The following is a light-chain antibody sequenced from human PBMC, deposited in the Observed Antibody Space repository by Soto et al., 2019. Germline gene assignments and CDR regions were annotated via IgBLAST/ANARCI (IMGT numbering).Light chain of an antibody. CDR2: EVS. V-gene: IGLV2-8*01. Sequence: QSALTQPPSASGSPGQSVTISCTGTSSDVGAYKYVSWYQQYPGKAPKLMIYEVSKRPSGVPDRVSGSKSGNTASLTVSGLQAEDEADYYCTSYVGSDIWVFGGGTKRTVL. CDR1: SSDVGAYKY. CDR3: TSYVGSDIWV. J-gene: IGLJ3*02.